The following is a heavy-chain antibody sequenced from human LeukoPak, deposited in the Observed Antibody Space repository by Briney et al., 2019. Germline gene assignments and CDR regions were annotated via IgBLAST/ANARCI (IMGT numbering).Heavy chain of an antibody. CDR2: INPNSGGT. CDR3: ARDRRGYYDSGSYYPLI. J-gene: IGHJ4*02. Sequence: ASVKVSCKASGYRFTGYYIHWVRQAPGQGLEWMAWINPNSGGTNNAQNFQGRVTVTRDTSVSTAYMEVTRLRSDDTAVYYCARDRRGYYDSGSYYPLIWGQGTLVTVSS. D-gene: IGHD3-10*01. V-gene: IGHV1-2*02. CDR1: GYRFTGYY.